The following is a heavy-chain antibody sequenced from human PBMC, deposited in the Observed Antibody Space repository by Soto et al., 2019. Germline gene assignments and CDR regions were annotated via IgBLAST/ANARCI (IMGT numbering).Heavy chain of an antibody. Sequence: GGSLRLSCVASGFPFSSFSMSWVRQAPGKGLEWVANIKQDGSEKYYVDSVKGRFTISRDNAKTSLYLQMNSLRAEDTAVYYCARSGSWAIAIWGQGTMVTVSS. CDR1: GFPFSSFS. V-gene: IGHV3-7*01. CDR3: ARSGSWAIAI. CDR2: IKQDGSEK. D-gene: IGHD2-21*01. J-gene: IGHJ3*02.